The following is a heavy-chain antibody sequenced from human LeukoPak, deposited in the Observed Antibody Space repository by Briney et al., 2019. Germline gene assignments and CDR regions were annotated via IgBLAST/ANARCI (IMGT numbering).Heavy chain of an antibody. CDR1: GFTFSSYW. CDR3: ANLVVVAANRIE. V-gene: IGHV3-74*01. Sequence: QSGGSLRLSCAASGFTFSSYWMHWVRQAPGKGLVWVSRINTGGSTTDYADSVKGRFTISRDNSKNTLYLQMNSLRAEDTAVYYCANLVVVAANRIEWGQGTLVTVSS. D-gene: IGHD2-15*01. J-gene: IGHJ4*02. CDR2: INTGGSTT.